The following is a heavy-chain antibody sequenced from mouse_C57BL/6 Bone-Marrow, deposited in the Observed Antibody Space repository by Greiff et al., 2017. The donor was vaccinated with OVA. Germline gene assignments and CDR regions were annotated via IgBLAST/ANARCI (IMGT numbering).Heavy chain of an antibody. CDR3: ARDGDYETYYAMDY. J-gene: IGHJ4*01. CDR1: GFTFSSYA. CDR2: ISDGGSYT. D-gene: IGHD2-4*01. Sequence: EVQLVESGGGLVKPGGSLKLSCAASGFTFSSYAMSWVRQTPEKRLEWVATISDGGSYTYYPDNVKGRFTISRDNAKNNLYLQMSHLKSEDTAMYYCARDGDYETYYAMDYWGQGTSVTVSS. V-gene: IGHV5-4*01.